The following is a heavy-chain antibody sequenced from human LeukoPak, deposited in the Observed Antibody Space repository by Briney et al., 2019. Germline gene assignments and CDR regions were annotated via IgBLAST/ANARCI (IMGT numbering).Heavy chain of an antibody. CDR1: GGSFSGYY. CDR3: ARRSGWLPCNWFDP. D-gene: IGHD6-19*01. Sequence: SETLSLTCAVYGGSFSGYYWSWIRQPPGKGLEWIGEINHSGSTNYNPSLKSRVTISVDTSKNQFSLKLSSVTAADTAVYYCARRSGWLPCNWFDPWGQGTLVTVSS. J-gene: IGHJ5*02. CDR2: INHSGST. V-gene: IGHV4-34*01.